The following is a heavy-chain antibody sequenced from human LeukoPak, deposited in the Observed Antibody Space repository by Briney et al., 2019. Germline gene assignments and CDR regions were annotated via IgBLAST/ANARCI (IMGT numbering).Heavy chain of an antibody. CDR3: AKSMSTVTTSPF. V-gene: IGHV3-23*05. CDR1: GFTFSSYA. Sequence: GGSLRLSCAASGFTFSSYAMSWVRQAPGKGLEWVSTIGSTGSNTYYTDSVKSRFTISRDNSKNTLYLQINGLRADDTAVYYCAKSMSTVTTSPFWGQGTLVTVSS. D-gene: IGHD4-17*01. CDR2: IGSTGSNT. J-gene: IGHJ4*02.